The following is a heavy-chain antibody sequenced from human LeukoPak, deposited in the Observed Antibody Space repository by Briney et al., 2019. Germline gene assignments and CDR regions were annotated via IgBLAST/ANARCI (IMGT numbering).Heavy chain of an antibody. CDR1: GGPFSGYY. D-gene: IGHD2/OR15-2a*01. CDR2: INHSGST. V-gene: IGHV4-34*01. J-gene: IGHJ5*02. CDR3: ARLTKFLTTYYPTP. Sequence: PSETLSLTCAVYGGPFSGYYWSWIRQPPGKGLEWIGEINHSGSTNYNPSLKSRVTISLDTSKSQFSLKLISVTASDTAVYYCARLTKFLTTYYPTPWGQGTLVTVSS.